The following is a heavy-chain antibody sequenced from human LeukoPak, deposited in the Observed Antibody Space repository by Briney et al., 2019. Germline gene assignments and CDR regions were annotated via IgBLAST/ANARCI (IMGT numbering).Heavy chain of an antibody. CDR3: ARPSGGGWLQDFDY. D-gene: IGHD5-24*01. J-gene: IGHJ4*02. V-gene: IGHV1-2*02. CDR2: INPNSGGT. Sequence: ASVKVSCKASGYTFTGYYMHWVRQAPGQGLEWMGWINPNSGGTNYAQKFQGRVTMTRDTSISTAYMELSRLRSDDTAVYYCARPSGGGWLQDFDYWGQGTLVTVSS. CDR1: GYTFTGYY.